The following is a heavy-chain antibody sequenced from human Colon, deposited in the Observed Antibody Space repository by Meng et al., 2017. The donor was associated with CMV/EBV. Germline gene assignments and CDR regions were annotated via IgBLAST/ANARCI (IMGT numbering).Heavy chain of an antibody. CDR3: ARLRVQLWLRVGYYYYGMDV. CDR1: PYSISDFS. V-gene: IGHV1-24*01. Sequence: ASVKVSCKVSPYSISDFSIYWVRDVPGKGFEWMGGFDPEDGEPLYAQNFQGRVTMTRNTSISTAYMELSSLRSEDTAVYYCARLRVQLWLRVGYYYYGMDVWGQGTTVTVSS. J-gene: IGHJ6*02. CDR2: FDPEDGEP. D-gene: IGHD5-18*01.